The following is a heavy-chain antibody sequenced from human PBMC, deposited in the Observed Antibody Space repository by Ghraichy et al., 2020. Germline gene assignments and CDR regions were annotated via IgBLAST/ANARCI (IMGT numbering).Heavy chain of an antibody. J-gene: IGHJ6*02. CDR2: ISAYNGNT. Sequence: ASVKVSCKASGYTFTSYGISWVRQAPGQGLEWMGWISAYNGNTNYAQKLQGRVTMTTDTSTSTAYMELRSLRSDDTAVYYCARESNGGGQWLVYYYYYGMDVWGQGTTVTVSS. CDR1: GYTFTSYG. CDR3: ARESNGGGQWLVYYYYYGMDV. D-gene: IGHD6-19*01. V-gene: IGHV1-18*01.